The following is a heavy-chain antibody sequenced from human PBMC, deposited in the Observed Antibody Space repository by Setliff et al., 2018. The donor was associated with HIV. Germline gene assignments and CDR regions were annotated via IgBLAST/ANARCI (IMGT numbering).Heavy chain of an antibody. D-gene: IGHD3-10*01. CDR3: ARDRHSSGLGSYGP. CDR2: IYSSGTT. J-gene: IGHJ5*02. Sequence: PSETLSLTCTISGGSFSSYYWSWIRQPAGRGLEWIGRIYSSGTTNYNPSLKSRVTMSVDTSKSQFSLKLTSVTAADTAVYYCARDRHSSGLGSYGPWGPGTLVTVSS. V-gene: IGHV4-4*07. CDR1: GGSFSSYY.